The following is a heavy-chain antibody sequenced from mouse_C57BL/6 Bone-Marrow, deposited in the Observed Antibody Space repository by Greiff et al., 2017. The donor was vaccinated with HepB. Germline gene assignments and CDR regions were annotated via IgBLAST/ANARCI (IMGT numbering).Heavy chain of an antibody. V-gene: IGHV5-9-1*02. CDR2: ISSGGDYI. D-gene: IGHD2-4*01. CDR1: GFTFSSYA. CDR3: TRDGYDYDDPFAY. Sequence: EVKLMESGEGLVKPGGSLKLSCAASGFTFSSYAMSWVRQTPEKRLEWVEYISSGGDYIYYADTVTGRFTISRDNARNTLYLQMSSLKSEDTAMYYCTRDGYDYDDPFAYRGQGTLVTVSS. J-gene: IGHJ3*01.